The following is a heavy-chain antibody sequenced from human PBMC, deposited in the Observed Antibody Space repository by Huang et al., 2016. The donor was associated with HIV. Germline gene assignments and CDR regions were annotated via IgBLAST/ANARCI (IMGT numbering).Heavy chain of an antibody. V-gene: IGHV3-74*01. Sequence: EVQLVESGGGLVQPGGSLRLSCAASGFTFSSYWMHWVRQAPGKGLVWVSRINSDGRSTSYADSGKGRFTISRDNAKNTLYLQMNSLRAEDTAVYYCARDSQQWLVEDYWGQGTLVTVSS. D-gene: IGHD6-19*01. J-gene: IGHJ4*02. CDR1: GFTFSSYW. CDR3: ARDSQQWLVEDY. CDR2: INSDGRST.